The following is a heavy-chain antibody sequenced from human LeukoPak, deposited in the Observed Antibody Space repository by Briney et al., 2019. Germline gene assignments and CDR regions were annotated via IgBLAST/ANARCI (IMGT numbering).Heavy chain of an antibody. CDR1: GFTFSSHW. D-gene: IGHD4-17*01. CDR2: INGDGSET. J-gene: IGHJ4*02. V-gene: IGHV3-74*01. CDR3: ASGSGDYGDPFDY. Sequence: AGGSLSLSCSASGFTFSSHWRHWVRQAPGKGLVGVARINGDGSETNYAGSVRGRFTISRDNAKSTLYLQMNSLRAEDTAVYYCASGSGDYGDPFDYWGQGTLVTVSS.